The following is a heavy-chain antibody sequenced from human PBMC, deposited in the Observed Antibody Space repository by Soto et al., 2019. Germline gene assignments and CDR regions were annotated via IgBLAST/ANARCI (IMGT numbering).Heavy chain of an antibody. Sequence: WGALVVCSAASGFTFSDYYMSWIRQAPGKGLELVSYISSSSSYTNYADSVKGRFTISRDNSKNTLYLQMNSLRAEDTAVYYCAKDPIDIVVVVAAKAAFYFDYWGQGTMVTVSS. V-gene: IGHV3-11*05. CDR3: AKDPIDIVVVVAAKAAFYFDY. CDR1: GFTFSDYY. J-gene: IGHJ4*02. D-gene: IGHD2-15*01. CDR2: ISSSSSYT.